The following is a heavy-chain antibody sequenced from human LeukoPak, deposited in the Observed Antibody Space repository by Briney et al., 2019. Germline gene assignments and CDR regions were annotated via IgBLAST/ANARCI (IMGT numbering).Heavy chain of an antibody. V-gene: IGHV4-34*01. CDR3: ARGQRASSGYYYYYYGMDV. CDR1: GGSFSGYY. D-gene: IGHD3-22*01. CDR2: INHSGST. J-gene: IGHJ6*02. Sequence: SETLSLTCAVYGGSFSGYYWSWIRQPPGKGLEWIGEINHSGSTNYNPSLKSRVTISVDTSKNQFSLKLSSVTAADTAMYYWARGQRASSGYYYYYYGMDVWGQGTTVTVSS.